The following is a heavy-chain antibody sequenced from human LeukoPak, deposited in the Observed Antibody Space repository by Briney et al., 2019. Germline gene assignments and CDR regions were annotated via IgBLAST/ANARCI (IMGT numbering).Heavy chain of an antibody. J-gene: IGHJ5*02. CDR2: ISYDGSNK. D-gene: IGHD2-21*01. Sequence: PGGSLRLSCAASGFTFRNYWMGWVRQAPGKGLEWVAVISYDGSNKYYADSVKGRFTISRDNSKNTLYLQMNSLRAEDTAVYYCARGAIARNWFDPWGQGTLVTVSS. CDR1: GFTFRNYW. CDR3: ARGAIARNWFDP. V-gene: IGHV3-30*03.